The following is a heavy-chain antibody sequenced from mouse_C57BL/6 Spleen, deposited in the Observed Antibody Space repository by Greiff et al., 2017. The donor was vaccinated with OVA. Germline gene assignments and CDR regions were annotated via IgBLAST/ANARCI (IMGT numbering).Heavy chain of an antibody. CDR2: IDPENGDT. CDR1: GFNIKDDY. CDR3: TTGTVVALGC. Sequence: EVQLQQSGAELVRPGASVKLSCTASGFNIKDDYMHWVKQRPEQGLEWIGWIDPENGDTEYASKFQGKATITADTSSNTAYLQLSSLTSEDTAVYYCTTGTVVALGCWGQGATLTVAS. V-gene: IGHV14-4*01. D-gene: IGHD1-1*01. J-gene: IGHJ2*01.